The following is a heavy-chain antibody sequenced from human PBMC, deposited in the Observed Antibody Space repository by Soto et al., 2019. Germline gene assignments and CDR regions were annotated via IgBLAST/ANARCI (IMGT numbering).Heavy chain of an antibody. D-gene: IGHD3-3*01. CDR1: GFTFDDYA. Sequence: EVQLVESGGGLVQPGRSLRLSCAASGFTFDDYAMHWVRQAPGKGLEWVSGISWNSGSIGYADSVKGRFTISRDNAKNSLYLQMNSLRAEDTALCYCAKGVRYYDFWSGYYNYYYHGMDVWGQGTTVTVSS. CDR3: AKGVRYYDFWSGYYNYYYHGMDV. J-gene: IGHJ6*02. V-gene: IGHV3-9*01. CDR2: ISWNSGSI.